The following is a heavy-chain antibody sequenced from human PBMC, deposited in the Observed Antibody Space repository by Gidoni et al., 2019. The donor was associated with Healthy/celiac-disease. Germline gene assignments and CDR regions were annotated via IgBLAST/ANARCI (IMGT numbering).Heavy chain of an antibody. Sequence: QLQLQESGPGRVKPSETLSLTCPVSGGSISSSSYDWGWIRQPPGKGLEWIGRSYYSGSTYYIPSLKSRVTISVDTSKNQFSLKLSSVTAADTAVYDGARQRYSSGWYLDYWGQGTLVTVSS. CDR1: GGSISSSSYD. J-gene: IGHJ4*02. D-gene: IGHD6-19*01. CDR2: SYYSGST. CDR3: ARQRYSSGWYLDY. V-gene: IGHV4-39*01.